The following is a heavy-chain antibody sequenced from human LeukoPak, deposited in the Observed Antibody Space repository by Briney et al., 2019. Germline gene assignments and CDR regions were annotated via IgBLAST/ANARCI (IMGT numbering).Heavy chain of an antibody. Sequence: PGRSLRLSCAASGFTFSSYGMHWVRQAPGKRLEWVAVIWYDGSNKYYADSVKGRFTISRDNSKNTLYLQMNSLRAEDTAVYYCARGAYRRYCSSTSCYGFDYWGQGTLVTVSS. CDR2: IWYDGSNK. J-gene: IGHJ4*02. V-gene: IGHV3-33*01. D-gene: IGHD2-2*01. CDR3: ARGAYRRYCSSTSCYGFDY. CDR1: GFTFSSYG.